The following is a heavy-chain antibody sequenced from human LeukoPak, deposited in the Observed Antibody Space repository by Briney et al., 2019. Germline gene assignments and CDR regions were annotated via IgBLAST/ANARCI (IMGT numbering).Heavy chain of an antibody. CDR2: ISYNGSDK. V-gene: IGHV3-30*04. CDR1: GFTFSSYA. Sequence: PGGSLRLSCAASGFTFSSYAMHRVRQAPGKGLVWVALISYNGSDKYYIDSVKGRFTISRDNSKNTLYVQMNSLRAEDTAVYYCARRAGAYSHPYDYWGQGTLVTVSS. D-gene: IGHD4/OR15-4a*01. J-gene: IGHJ4*02. CDR3: ARRAGAYSHPYDY.